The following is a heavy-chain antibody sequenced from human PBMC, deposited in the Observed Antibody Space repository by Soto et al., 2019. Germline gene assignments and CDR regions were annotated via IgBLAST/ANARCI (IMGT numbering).Heavy chain of an antibody. V-gene: IGHV3-30*03. Sequence: QVQLVESGGGVVQPGRSLRLSCAASGFTFSNYGMHWVRQAPGKGLEWVAVMSYDGSNTYYADSVKGLFTISRDNSKNTLYLQMSSLRAADTAVYYCATDLLRYFDFSPFDYWGQGTLVTVSS. D-gene: IGHD3-9*01. CDR2: MSYDGSNT. CDR3: ATDLLRYFDFSPFDY. J-gene: IGHJ4*02. CDR1: GFTFSNYG.